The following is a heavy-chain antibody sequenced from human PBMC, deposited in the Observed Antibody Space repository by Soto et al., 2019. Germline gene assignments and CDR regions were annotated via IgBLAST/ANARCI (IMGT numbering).Heavy chain of an antibody. Sequence: GGSLRLSCAASGFTFSTYSINWVRQAPGKGLEWISYITSSSSAIRYADSVQGRVTISRDNAKNSLYLQMNSLKDEDTAVYYCTRPFDCSGGSCYSGWYYYYGMDVWGQGTTVPVSS. J-gene: IGHJ6*02. CDR3: TRPFDCSGGSCYSGWYYYYGMDV. V-gene: IGHV3-48*02. CDR1: GFTFSTYS. CDR2: ITSSSSAI. D-gene: IGHD2-15*01.